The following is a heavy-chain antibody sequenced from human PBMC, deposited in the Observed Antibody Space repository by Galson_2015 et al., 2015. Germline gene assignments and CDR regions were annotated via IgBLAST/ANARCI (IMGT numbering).Heavy chain of an antibody. J-gene: IGHJ6*02. CDR2: IKSKSVGGTT. D-gene: IGHD3-9*01. V-gene: IGHV3-15*01. Sequence: SLRLSCAASGFIFSNAWMSWVRQAPGKGLEWVGRIKSKSVGGTTDYAAPVKGRFAISRDESKNTAYLQMNSLKIEDTAVYYCTRLDDILISGMDVWGQGATVTVSS. CDR3: TRLDDILISGMDV. CDR1: GFIFSNAW.